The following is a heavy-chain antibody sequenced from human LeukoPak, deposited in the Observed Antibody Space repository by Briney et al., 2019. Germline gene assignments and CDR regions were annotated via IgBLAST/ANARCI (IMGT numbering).Heavy chain of an antibody. J-gene: IGHJ5*02. V-gene: IGHV4-34*01. Sequence: SETLSLTCAVYGGSFSGYYWSWIRQPPGKGLEWVGEINHSGSTNYNPSLKSRATISVDTSKNQCSLKLSSVTAADTAVYYCAREVDTAWGQGTLVTVSS. CDR3: AREVDTA. CDR2: INHSGST. D-gene: IGHD2-2*02. CDR1: GGSFSGYY.